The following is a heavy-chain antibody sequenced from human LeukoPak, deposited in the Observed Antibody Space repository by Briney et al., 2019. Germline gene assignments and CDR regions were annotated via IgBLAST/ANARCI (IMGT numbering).Heavy chain of an antibody. CDR2: IQDDGAKT. CDR1: GFSIRTYY. V-gene: IGHV3-30*02. J-gene: IGHJ4*02. Sequence: GGSLRLSCAASGFSIRTYYMSWVRQAPGKGLEWVALIQDDGAKTNYADSVRGRFTISRDNSRSTVYLQMNSLKPDDTAVYYCATQTITLVVVISPFDYWGQGALVTVSS. D-gene: IGHD3-22*01. CDR3: ATQTITLVVVISPFDY.